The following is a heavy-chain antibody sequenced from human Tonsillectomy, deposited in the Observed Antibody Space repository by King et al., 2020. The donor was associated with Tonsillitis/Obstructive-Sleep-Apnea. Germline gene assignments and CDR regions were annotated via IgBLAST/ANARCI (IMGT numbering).Heavy chain of an antibody. D-gene: IGHD2-2*01. CDR1: GGSFSGYY. J-gene: IGHJ3*02. V-gene: IGHV4-34*01. Sequence: VQLQQWGAGLLKPSETLSLTCAVYGGSFSGYYCSWIRQPPGKGLEWIGEINHSGSTNYNPSLKCRVTISVDTSKNQFSLKLSSVTAADTAVYYCARTPTPHCSSTSCYWDAWGAFDIWGQGTMVTVSS. CDR3: ARTPTPHCSSTSCYWDAWGAFDI. CDR2: INHSGST.